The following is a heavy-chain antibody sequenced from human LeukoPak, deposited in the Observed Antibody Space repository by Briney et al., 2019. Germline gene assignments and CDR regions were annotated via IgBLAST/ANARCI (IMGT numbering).Heavy chain of an antibody. V-gene: IGHV1-18*01. CDR3: ARVVRGVIISTDY. D-gene: IGHD3-10*01. CDR1: GYTFTSYG. Sequence: ASVELSCKASGYTFTSYGISWVRQAPGQGLEWMGWISAYNGNTNYAQKLQDRVTMTTDTSTSTAYMELRSLRSDDTAVYYCARVVRGVIISTDYWGQGTLVTVSS. CDR2: ISAYNGNT. J-gene: IGHJ4*02.